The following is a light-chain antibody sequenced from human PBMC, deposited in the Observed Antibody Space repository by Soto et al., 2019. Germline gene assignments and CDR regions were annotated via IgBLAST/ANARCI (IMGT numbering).Light chain of an antibody. Sequence: TQSPSSSSASTGDRVTITCWASQGISSYLDWYQQKPCQAPRLLLHGASKRATGIPDRFSGSGSGTDFTLTISNLEPEDFAVYYCQQHSHWPTWTFGQGTKVDIK. V-gene: IGKV3-11*01. CDR2: GAS. J-gene: IGKJ1*01. CDR3: QQHSHWPTWT. CDR1: QGISSY.